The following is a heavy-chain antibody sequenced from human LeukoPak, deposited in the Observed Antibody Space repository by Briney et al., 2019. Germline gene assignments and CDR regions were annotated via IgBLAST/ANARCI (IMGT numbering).Heavy chain of an antibody. V-gene: IGHV5-10-1*01. CDR1: GYSFSSYW. CDR2: IDPTDSYT. Sequence: GESLKISCKGSGYSFSSYWISWVRQMPGKGLEWMGRIDPTDSYTDYSPSFQGHVTISVDRSISTAYLQWSSLKASDTAMYFCASSRAGTLKVHNWFDPWGQGSLATVSS. D-gene: IGHD6-19*01. CDR3: ASSRAGTLKVHNWFDP. J-gene: IGHJ5*02.